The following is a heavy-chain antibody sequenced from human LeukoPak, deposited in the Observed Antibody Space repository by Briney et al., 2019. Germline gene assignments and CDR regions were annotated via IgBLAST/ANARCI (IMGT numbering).Heavy chain of an antibody. V-gene: IGHV3-74*01. CDR2: INSDGSST. Sequence: QPGGSLRLSCAASGFTFSSYWMHWVRQAPGKGLVWVSRINSDGSSTSYADSVKGRFAISRDNAKNTLYLQMNSLRAEDTAVYYCARDSSSREYYFDYWGQGTLVTVSS. D-gene: IGHD6-6*01. CDR3: ARDSSSREYYFDY. J-gene: IGHJ4*02. CDR1: GFTFSSYW.